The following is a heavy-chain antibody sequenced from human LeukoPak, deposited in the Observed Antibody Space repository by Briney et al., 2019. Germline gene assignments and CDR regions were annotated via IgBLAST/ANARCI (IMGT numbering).Heavy chain of an antibody. V-gene: IGHV3-33*06. Sequence: PGTSLRLSCAGSGFKFKEYGMHWVRQAPGKGLEWVAVIWFDGSKQVYADSVKGRFSISRDNSENTVSLQMNELRVEDTAVYYCMKDEWREDYEVKWGQGTLVTVSP. CDR1: GFKFKEYG. CDR2: IWFDGSKQ. D-gene: IGHD3-22*01. J-gene: IGHJ4*02. CDR3: MKDEWREDYEVK.